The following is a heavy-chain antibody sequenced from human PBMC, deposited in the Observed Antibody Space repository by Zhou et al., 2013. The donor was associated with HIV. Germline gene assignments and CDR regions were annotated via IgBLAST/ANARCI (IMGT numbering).Heavy chain of an antibody. CDR2: IIPILGIA. Sequence: QVQLVQSGAEVKKPGSSVKVSCKASGGTFSSYAISWVRQAPGQGLEWMGRIIPILGIANYAQKFQGRVTITADKSTSTAYMELSSLRSEDTAVYYCARRGSSPSSMDVWGKGTTVTVSS. CDR3: ARRGSSPSSMDV. CDR1: GGTFSSYA. V-gene: IGHV1-69*04. J-gene: IGHJ6*03. D-gene: IGHD6-13*01.